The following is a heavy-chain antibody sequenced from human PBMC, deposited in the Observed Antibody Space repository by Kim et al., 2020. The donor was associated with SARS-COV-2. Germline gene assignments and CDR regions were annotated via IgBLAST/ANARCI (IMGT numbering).Heavy chain of an antibody. CDR2: ISGSGGST. V-gene: IGHV3-23*01. Sequence: GGSLRLSCAASGFTFSSYAMSWVRQAPGKGLEWVSAISGSGGSTYYADSVKGRFTISRDNSKNTLYLQMNSLRAEDTAVYYCAKAGHWTNYYYYGMDVWGQGTTVTVSS. D-gene: IGHD1-1*01. CDR1: GFTFSSYA. J-gene: IGHJ6*02. CDR3: AKAGHWTNYYYYGMDV.